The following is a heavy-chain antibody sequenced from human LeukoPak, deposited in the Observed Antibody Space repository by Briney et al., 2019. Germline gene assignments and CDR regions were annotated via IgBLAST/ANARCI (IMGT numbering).Heavy chain of an antibody. CDR1: GFTFSGYS. CDR2: ISSSSSYI. J-gene: IGHJ4*02. V-gene: IGHV3-21*01. D-gene: IGHD5-12*01. CDR3: ARDSNSGYDSFFDY. Sequence: GGSLRLSCAASGFTFSGYSMNWVRQAPGKGLEWVSSISSSSSYIYYADSMKGRFTISRDNAKSSLFLQMNSLRAEDTAVYYCARDSNSGYDSFFDYWGQGTLVTVSS.